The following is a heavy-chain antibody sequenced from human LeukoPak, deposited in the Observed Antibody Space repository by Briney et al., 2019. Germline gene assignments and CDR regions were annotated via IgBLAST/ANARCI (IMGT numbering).Heavy chain of an antibody. CDR1: GFTFSSHV. D-gene: IGHD1/OR15-1a*01. CDR2: TSKDGSSE. J-gene: IGHJ3*01. V-gene: IGHV3-30*01. CDR3: ARDEGTVWNIKNYGFDV. Sequence: GGSLRLSCAASGFTFSSHVMHWVRQAPGKGLEWLSVTSKDGSSEFCADSVKGRFTISRDNSKNTLYLQMNSLRVEDTALYYCARDEGTVWNIKNYGFDVWGQGTVVTVSS.